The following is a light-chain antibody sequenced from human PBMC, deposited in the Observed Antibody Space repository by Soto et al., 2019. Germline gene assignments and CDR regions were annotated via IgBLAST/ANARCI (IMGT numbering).Light chain of an antibody. J-gene: IGKJ1*01. CDR3: QQSYSTPRT. CDR1: QSISSY. V-gene: IGKV1-39*01. CDR2: AAS. Sequence: DIQMTQSPSSLSASVGDRVTITCRASQSISSYLNCYQHKPGKAPKLLIYAASSFQSGVPSRFSGSGSGTDFTLTVSSLQPEDFATYYCQQSYSTPRTFGQGTKVEVK.